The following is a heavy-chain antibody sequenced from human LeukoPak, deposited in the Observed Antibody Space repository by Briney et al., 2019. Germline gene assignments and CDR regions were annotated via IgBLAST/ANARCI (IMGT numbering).Heavy chain of an antibody. D-gene: IGHD3-22*01. Sequence: SRTLSLTCTVSGGSISSGGYYWSWIRQHPGKGLEWIGYIYYSGSTYYNPSLKSRVTMSADTSKNQLSLKLSSVTAADTAVYYCARPYYYDSRIDPWGQGILVTVSS. CDR3: ARPYYYDSRIDP. V-gene: IGHV4-30-4*08. CDR1: GGSISSGGYY. CDR2: IYYSGST. J-gene: IGHJ5*02.